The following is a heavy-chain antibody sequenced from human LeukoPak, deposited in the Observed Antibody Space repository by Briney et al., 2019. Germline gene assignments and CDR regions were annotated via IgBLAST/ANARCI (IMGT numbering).Heavy chain of an antibody. CDR1: GFTFSSYS. CDR3: ARDEDTAMAPPSYYYGMDV. J-gene: IGHJ6*04. CDR2: ISSSSSYI. D-gene: IGHD5-18*01. Sequence: GGSLRLSCAASGFTFSSYSMNWVRQAPGKGLEWVSSISSSSSYICYADSVKGRFTISRDNAKNSLYLQMNSLRAEDTAVYYCARDEDTAMAPPSYYYGMDVWGKGTTVTVSS. V-gene: IGHV3-21*01.